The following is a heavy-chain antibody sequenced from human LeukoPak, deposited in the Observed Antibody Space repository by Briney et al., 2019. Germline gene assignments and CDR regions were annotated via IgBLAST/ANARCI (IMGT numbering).Heavy chain of an antibody. J-gene: IGHJ4*02. CDR1: GFTFSDYY. D-gene: IGHD6-6*01. V-gene: IGHV3-11*01. Sequence: GGSLRLSCVASGFTFSDYYMSWVRGAPGKGLEWVSYISGSGSTIYYADSVKSRFTISRDNAKNSLYLQMNSLRAEDTAVYYCARDLYISSSPLGNWGQGTLVTVSS. CDR3: ARDLYISSSPLGN. CDR2: ISGSGSTI.